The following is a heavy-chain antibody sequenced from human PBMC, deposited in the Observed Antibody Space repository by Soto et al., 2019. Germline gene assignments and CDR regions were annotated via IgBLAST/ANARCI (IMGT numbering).Heavy chain of an antibody. CDR3: ARDLVGTTFYFDY. Sequence: SETLSLTCTVCGGSISSGGYWSWIRQHPGKGLEWIGYIYYSGSTYYNPSLKSRVTISVDTSKNQFSLKLSSVTAADTAVYYCARDLVGTTFYFDYWGQGTLVTVSS. J-gene: IGHJ4*02. D-gene: IGHD1-1*01. CDR2: IYYSGST. CDR1: GGSISSGGY. V-gene: IGHV4-31*03.